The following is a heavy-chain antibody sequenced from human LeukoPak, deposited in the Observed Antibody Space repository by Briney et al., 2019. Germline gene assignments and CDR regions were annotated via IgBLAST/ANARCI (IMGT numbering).Heavy chain of an antibody. V-gene: IGHV1-2*02. D-gene: IGHD6-19*01. Sequence: ASVKVSCKSSGYTFTVYYMHWVRQAPGQGLGWMGWINPNSGGTNYAQKFQGRVTMTRDTSISTAYMELSRLRSDDTAVYYCASLGNPYSSGWTIDYWGQGTLVTVSS. CDR1: GYTFTVYY. CDR3: ASLGNPYSSGWTIDY. J-gene: IGHJ4*02. CDR2: INPNSGGT.